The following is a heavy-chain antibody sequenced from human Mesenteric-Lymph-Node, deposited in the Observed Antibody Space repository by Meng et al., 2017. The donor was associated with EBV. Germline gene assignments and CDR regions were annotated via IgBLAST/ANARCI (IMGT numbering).Heavy chain of an antibody. V-gene: IGHV4-34*01. CDR2: NNHSGST. J-gene: IGHJ4*02. CDR3: TRWGGDTAMSLDC. D-gene: IGHD5-18*01. Sequence: QVQLQQWGAGRLKPSDTLSLTCAVYGGSFSGYYWSWIRQPPGKGLEWIGENNHSGSTNYNPSLKSRVTISVDTSKNQFSLKLSSVTAADTAMYYCTRWGGDTAMSLDCWGQGTLVTVSS. CDR1: GGSFSGYY.